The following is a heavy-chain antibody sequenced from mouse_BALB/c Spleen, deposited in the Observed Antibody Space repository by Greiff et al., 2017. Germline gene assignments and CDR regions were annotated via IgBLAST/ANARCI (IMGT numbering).Heavy chain of an antibody. CDR1: GYTFTDYN. Sequence: EVQLQQSGPELVKPGASVKIPCKASGYTFTDYNMDWVKQSHGKSLEWIGDINPNNGGTIYNQKFKGKATLTVDKSSSTAYMELRSLTSEDTAVYYCARSVYDYDERGLYYAMDYWGQGTSVTVSS. J-gene: IGHJ4*01. CDR3: ARSVYDYDERGLYYAMDY. V-gene: IGHV1-18*01. CDR2: INPNNGGT. D-gene: IGHD2-4*01.